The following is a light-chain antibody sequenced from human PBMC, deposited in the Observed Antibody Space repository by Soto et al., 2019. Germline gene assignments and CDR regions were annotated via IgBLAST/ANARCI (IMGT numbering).Light chain of an antibody. CDR3: QQYDNLPLI. Sequence: EIVLTQSPATLSSSPGETATLSCRASQYVGSRLAWYQHKPGQAPRLLIYYMSKRATGIPARFSGSGSGTDFTLTISSLQPEDFATYYCQQYDNLPLIFGQGTRLEIK. CDR2: YMS. J-gene: IGKJ5*01. V-gene: IGKV3-11*01. CDR1: QYVGSR.